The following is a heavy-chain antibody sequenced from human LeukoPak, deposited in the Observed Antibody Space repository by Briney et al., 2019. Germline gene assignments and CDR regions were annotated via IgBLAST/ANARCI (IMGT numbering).Heavy chain of an antibody. CDR1: GFTFSSYG. J-gene: IGHJ4*02. CDR2: ISYDGSNK. Sequence: GGSLRLSCAASGFTFSSYGMHWVRQAPGKGLEWVAVISYDGSNKYYADSVKGRFTISRDNSKNTLYLQMNSLRAEDTAVYYCAKDGSYYGSGSISFDYWGQGTLVTVSS. D-gene: IGHD3-10*01. CDR3: AKDGSYYGSGSISFDY. V-gene: IGHV3-30*18.